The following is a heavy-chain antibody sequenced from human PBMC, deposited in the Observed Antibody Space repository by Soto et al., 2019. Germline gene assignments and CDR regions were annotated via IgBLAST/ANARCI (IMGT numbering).Heavy chain of an antibody. D-gene: IGHD5-18*01. V-gene: IGHV1-18*01. CDR2: ISAYNGNT. CDR3: ARGVELWSDFDY. J-gene: IGHJ4*02. CDR1: GYIFTTYG. Sequence: GASVKVSCKASGYIFTTYGITWVRQAPGQGLEWMGWISAYNGNTNYAQKLQGRVTMTTDTSTSTAYMELRSLRSDDTAVYYCARGVELWSDFDYWGQGTLVTVSS.